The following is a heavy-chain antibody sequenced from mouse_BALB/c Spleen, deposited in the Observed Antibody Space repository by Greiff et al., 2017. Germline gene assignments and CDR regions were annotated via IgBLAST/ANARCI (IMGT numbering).Heavy chain of an antibody. CDR1: GFTFSSFG. Sequence: EVKLVESGGGLVQPGGSRKLSCAASGFTFSSFGMHWVRQAPEKGLEWVAYISSGGSTYYPDSVKGRFTISRDNARNILYLQMSSLRSEDTAMYYCAREGGYYGYDGYYFDYWGQGTTLTVSS. CDR3: AREGGYYGYDGYYFDY. CDR2: ISSGGST. J-gene: IGHJ2*01. D-gene: IGHD2-2*01. V-gene: IGHV5-6-5*01.